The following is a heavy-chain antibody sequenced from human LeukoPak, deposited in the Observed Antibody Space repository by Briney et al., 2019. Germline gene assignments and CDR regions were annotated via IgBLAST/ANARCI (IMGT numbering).Heavy chain of an antibody. CDR2: INPDSGGT. J-gene: IGHJ4*02. CDR1: AYTFTGYY. Sequence: ASLKVSCKASAYTFTGYYMHWVRQAPGQGLEWMGWINPDSGGTNYAQKFQGRVTMTRDTSISTAYMEVSRLRSDDTAVYYCAREGSGWYGNFDYWGQGTLVTVSS. V-gene: IGHV1-2*02. D-gene: IGHD6-19*01. CDR3: AREGSGWYGNFDY.